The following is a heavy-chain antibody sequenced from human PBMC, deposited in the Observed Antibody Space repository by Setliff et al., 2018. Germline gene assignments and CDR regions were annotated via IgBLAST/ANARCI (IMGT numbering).Heavy chain of an antibody. J-gene: IGHJ3*02. D-gene: IGHD4-17*01. V-gene: IGHV4-38-2*02. Sequence: SETLSLTCGVSGHSISSTGHYWGWIRQPPGKELEWIGSINLRGRTYYNPSLKSRVTISTDTSKNQFSLNLSSLTVADTAFYYCARDVGDGYGVDAYAGGGFDIWGQGTMVTVSS. CDR3: ARDVGDGYGVDAYAGGGFDI. CDR1: GHSISSTGHY. CDR2: INLRGRT.